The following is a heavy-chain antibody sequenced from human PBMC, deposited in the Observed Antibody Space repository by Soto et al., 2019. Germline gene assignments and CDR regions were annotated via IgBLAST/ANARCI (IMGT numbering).Heavy chain of an antibody. J-gene: IGHJ4*02. CDR3: ARSIVVVTALDY. V-gene: IGHV1-3*01. Sequence: VKVSCKASGYTFTSYAMHWVRQAPGQRLEWMGWINAGNGNTKYSQKFQGRVTITRDTSVSTAYMELSSLRSEDTAVYYCARSIVVVTALDYWGQGTLVTVS. CDR1: GYTFTSYA. CDR2: INAGNGNT. D-gene: IGHD2-21*02.